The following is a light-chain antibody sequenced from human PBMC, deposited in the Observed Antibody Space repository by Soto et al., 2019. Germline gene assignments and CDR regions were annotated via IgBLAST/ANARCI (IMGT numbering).Light chain of an antibody. J-gene: IGKJ1*01. CDR3: QKYNGXPWT. Sequence: DIQMTQSPSSLSASVGDRFTITCRASHGISNYLAWYQQKPGKVPMLLILAASTLQSGAPSRFRGAGSETDFTPTINGLQPEDVATYYCQKYNGXPWTFGQGTEV. V-gene: IGKV1-27*01. CDR2: AAS. CDR1: HGISNY.